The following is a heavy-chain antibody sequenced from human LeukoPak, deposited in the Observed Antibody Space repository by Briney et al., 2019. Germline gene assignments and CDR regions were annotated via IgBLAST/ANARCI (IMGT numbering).Heavy chain of an antibody. J-gene: IGHJ5*02. CDR3: ARLGDIVVGGGSNWFDP. CDR2: IYPGDSDT. D-gene: IGHD2-15*01. Sequence: GESLKISCKGSGYSFTSYWIGWVRQMPGKGLEWMGIIYPGDSDTRYSPSSQGQVTISADKSISTAYLQWSSLKASDTAMYYCARLGDIVVGGGSNWFDPWGQGTLVTVSS. CDR1: GYSFTSYW. V-gene: IGHV5-51*01.